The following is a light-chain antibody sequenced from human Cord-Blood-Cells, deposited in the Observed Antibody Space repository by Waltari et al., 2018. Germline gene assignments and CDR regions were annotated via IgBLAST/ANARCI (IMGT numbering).Light chain of an antibody. CDR2: AAS. Sequence: DTQMNKSPCYLAAYVGDRVNIICRASQSSSRYLNWYQQKPGKAPKLLIYAASSLQSGVPSRFSGSGSGTDFTLTISSLQPEDFATYYCQQNDSTLVTFGHGTKLEIK. CDR1: QSSSRY. J-gene: IGKJ2*01. CDR3: QQNDSTLVT. V-gene: IGKV1-39*01.